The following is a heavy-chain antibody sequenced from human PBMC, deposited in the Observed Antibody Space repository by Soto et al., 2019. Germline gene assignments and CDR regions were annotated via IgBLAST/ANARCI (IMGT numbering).Heavy chain of an antibody. Sequence: GGSLRLSCAASGFIFSNYGMHWVRQIPGKGPEWVSSISKSGDQTFYADSVKGRFTVFRDNPKNTLYLQLSTLRVEDTAVYYCAKIGVIAQWYFDFWGRGTLVTVSS. CDR1: GFIFSNYG. D-gene: IGHD2-21*01. CDR3: AKIGVIAQWYFDF. J-gene: IGHJ2*01. CDR2: ISKSGDQT. V-gene: IGHV3-23*01.